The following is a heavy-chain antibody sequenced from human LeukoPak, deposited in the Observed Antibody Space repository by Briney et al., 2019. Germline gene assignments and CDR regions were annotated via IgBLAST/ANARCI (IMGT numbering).Heavy chain of an antibody. J-gene: IGHJ2*01. CDR2: INHSGST. V-gene: IGHV4-34*01. CDR1: GGSFSGYY. Sequence: SETLSLTCAVYGGSFSGYYWSWIRQPPGKGLKWIGEINHSGSTNYNPSLKSRVTISVDTSKNQFSLKLSSVTAADTAVYYCASQQLWLGDWYFDLWGRGTLVTVSS. CDR3: ASQQLWLGDWYFDL. D-gene: IGHD5-18*01.